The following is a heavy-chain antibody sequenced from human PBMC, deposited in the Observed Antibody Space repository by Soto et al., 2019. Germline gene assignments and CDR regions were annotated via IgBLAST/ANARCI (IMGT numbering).Heavy chain of an antibody. CDR2: ISYDGSNK. V-gene: IGHV3-30*18. CDR3: AKGFSYSVIDY. J-gene: IGHJ4*02. D-gene: IGHD5-18*01. CDR1: GFTFSTYG. Sequence: QVQLVESGGGVVQPGRSLRLSCAASGFTFSTYGMHCVRQAPGKGLEWVAVISYDGSNKYYADSVMGRFTISRDNSKNTLYLQMSSLRAEDTAVYYCAKGFSYSVIDYWGQGTLVTVSS.